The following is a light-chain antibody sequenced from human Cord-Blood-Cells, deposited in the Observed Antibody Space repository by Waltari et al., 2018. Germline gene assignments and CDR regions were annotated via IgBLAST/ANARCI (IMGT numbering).Light chain of an antibody. J-gene: IGKJ2*01. V-gene: IGKV4-1*01. CDR1: QSVLYSSNNKNY. CDR3: QQYYSTPYT. CDR2: WAS. Sequence: DIVMTQSPHSLAVSLGERATINCKSSQSVLYSSNNKNYLAWYQQKPGQPPNLLIYWASTRESGVPDRCSGSGSGTDFTLTISSLQAEDVAVYYCQQYYSTPYTVGQGTKLEIK.